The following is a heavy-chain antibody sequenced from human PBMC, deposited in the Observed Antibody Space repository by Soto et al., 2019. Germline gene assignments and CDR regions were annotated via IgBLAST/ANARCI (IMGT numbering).Heavy chain of an antibody. D-gene: IGHD5-12*01. CDR3: AKDDQDGYNFFDY. Sequence: PGGSLRLSCAASGFTFSSYGMHWVRQAPGKGLEWVAVIWYDGSNKYYADSVKGRFTISRDNSKDTLYLQMNSLRAEDTAVYYCAKDDQDGYNFFDYWGQGTLVTVSS. J-gene: IGHJ4*02. CDR2: IWYDGSNK. CDR1: GFTFSSYG. V-gene: IGHV3-33*06.